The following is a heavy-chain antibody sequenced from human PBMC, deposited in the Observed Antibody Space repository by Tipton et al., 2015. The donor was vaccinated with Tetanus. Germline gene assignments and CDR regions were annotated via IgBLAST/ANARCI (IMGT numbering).Heavy chain of an antibody. D-gene: IGHD2-15*01. CDR3: ARPDRYGSGGSCYLALDY. J-gene: IGHJ4*02. V-gene: IGHV1-69*01. Sequence: QVQLVQSGAEVKKPGSSVRVSCKTSGGTFRTYAISWVRQAPGQGPEWMGGIFPLYGTANYAPKFQGRVTITADESKGTAYMELSSRSSEDTAVYYCARPDRYGSGGSCYLALDYWGQGTLVTVSS. CDR1: GGTFRTYA. CDR2: IFPLYGTA.